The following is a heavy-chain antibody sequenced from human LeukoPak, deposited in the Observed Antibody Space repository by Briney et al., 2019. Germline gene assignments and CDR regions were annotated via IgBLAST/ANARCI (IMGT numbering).Heavy chain of an antibody. D-gene: IGHD1-26*01. V-gene: IGHV3-30*02. CDR2: IRYDGSNK. Sequence: PGGSLRLSCAASGFTFSSYGMHWVRQAPGKGLEWVAFIRYDGSNKYYADSVKGRFTISRDNSKNTLYLQMNSLRAEDTAAYYCARNKWELRNYYYYYMDVWGKGTTVTVSS. J-gene: IGHJ6*03. CDR3: ARNKWELRNYYYYYMDV. CDR1: GFTFSSYG.